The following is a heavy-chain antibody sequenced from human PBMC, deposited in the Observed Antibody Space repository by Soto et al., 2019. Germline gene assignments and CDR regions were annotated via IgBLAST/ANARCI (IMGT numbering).Heavy chain of an antibody. CDR3: AREVIITRSDFDF. V-gene: IGHV4-39*07. J-gene: IGHJ4*02. CDR1: GGSIRSGGYY. CDR2: IYHSGRT. Sequence: SGPLSLPCAVFGGSIRSGGYYWGWIRQPPGKGLEGIGSIYHSGRTYHNPSLKSRVTIAVDTSKNQLSLKLSSVTAADTALYYCAREVIITRSDFDFWGQGTLVTVSS. D-gene: IGHD3-10*01.